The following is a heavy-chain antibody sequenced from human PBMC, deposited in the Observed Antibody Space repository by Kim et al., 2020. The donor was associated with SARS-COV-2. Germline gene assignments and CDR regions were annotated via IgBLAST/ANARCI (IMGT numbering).Heavy chain of an antibody. CDR2: IRSKANSYAT. V-gene: IGHV3-73*01. J-gene: IGHJ4*02. CDR1: GFTFSGSA. CDR3: TRRVWAVAGPKSPPQDY. Sequence: GGSLRLSCAASGFTFSGSAMHWVRQASGKGLEWVGRIRSKANSYATAYAASVKGRFTISRDDSKNTAYLQMNSLKTEDTAVYYCTRRVWAVAGPKSPPQDYWGQGTLVTVSS. D-gene: IGHD6-19*01.